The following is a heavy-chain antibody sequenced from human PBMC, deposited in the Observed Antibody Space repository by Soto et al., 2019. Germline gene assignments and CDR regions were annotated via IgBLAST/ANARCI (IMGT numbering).Heavy chain of an antibody. Sequence: ASVKVSCKASGYTFTGYYMHWVRQAPGQGLEWMGWINPNSGGTNYAQKFQGWVTMTRDTSISTAYMELSRLRSDDTAVYYCARDRAPFIAAADYNWFDPWGQGTLVTVSS. J-gene: IGHJ5*02. V-gene: IGHV1-2*04. CDR2: INPNSGGT. CDR1: GYTFTGYY. D-gene: IGHD6-13*01. CDR3: ARDRAPFIAAADYNWFDP.